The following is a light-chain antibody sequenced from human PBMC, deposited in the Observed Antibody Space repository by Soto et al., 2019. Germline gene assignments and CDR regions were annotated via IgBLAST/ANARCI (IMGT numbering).Light chain of an antibody. CDR2: GAS. CDR1: QSVGSD. Sequence: EMVLTQSPTTLSVSPGERVTLSCWASQSVGSDLAWYQQHPGQAPRLLIYGASNRATGIPTTFSGSGSGTDFTLTISRLEPEDFAVYYCQQYGSAPHTFGGGTKVDIK. CDR3: QQYGSAPHT. J-gene: IGKJ4*01. V-gene: IGKV3-20*01.